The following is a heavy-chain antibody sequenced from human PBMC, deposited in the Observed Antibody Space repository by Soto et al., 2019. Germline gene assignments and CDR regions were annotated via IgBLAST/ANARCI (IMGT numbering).Heavy chain of an antibody. CDR3: AREGYCSSTSCPQDYYYYYMDV. CDR1: GYTFTSYA. CDR2: INAGNGNT. J-gene: IGHJ6*03. Sequence: ASVKVSCKASGYTFTSYAMHWVRQAPGQRLEWMGWINAGNGNTKYSQKFQGRVTITRDTSASTAYMELSSLRSEDTAVYYCAREGYCSSTSCPQDYYYYYMDVWGKGTTVTVSS. V-gene: IGHV1-3*01. D-gene: IGHD2-2*01.